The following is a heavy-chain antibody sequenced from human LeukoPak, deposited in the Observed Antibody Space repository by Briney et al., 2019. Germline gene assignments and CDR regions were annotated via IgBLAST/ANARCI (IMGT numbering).Heavy chain of an antibody. CDR2: IYPNSGGT. CDR3: ARVAYHLTPYSPGGYYAMDV. D-gene: IGHD2-2*01. CDR1: GYTFTGYY. V-gene: IGHV1-2*06. J-gene: IGHJ6*02. Sequence: ASVKVSCKASGYTFTGYYIHWVRQAPGQGLEWMGRIYPNSGGTNYAQKFQGRVTMTRDTSISTAYMELSRLRSDDTAVYYCARVAYHLTPYSPGGYYAMDVWGQGTMVTVSS.